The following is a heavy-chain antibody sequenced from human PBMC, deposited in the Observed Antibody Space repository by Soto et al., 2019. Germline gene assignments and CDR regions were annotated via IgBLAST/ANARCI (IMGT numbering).Heavy chain of an antibody. CDR1: GFTFSSYA. V-gene: IGHV3-64*01. Sequence: GGSLRLSCAASGFTFSSYAMHWVRQAPGKGLEYVSAISSNGGSTYYANSVKGRFTISRDNSKNTLYLQMGSLRAEDMAVYYCARYGFGGVYDILTGSLTNWFDPWGQGTLVTVSS. D-gene: IGHD3-9*01. CDR3: ARYGFGGVYDILTGSLTNWFDP. J-gene: IGHJ5*02. CDR2: ISSNGGST.